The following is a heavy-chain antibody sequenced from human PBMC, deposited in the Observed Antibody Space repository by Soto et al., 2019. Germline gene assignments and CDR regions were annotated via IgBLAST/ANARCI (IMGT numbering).Heavy chain of an antibody. CDR1: GYSFTSYW. D-gene: IGHD4-4*01. CDR2: IYPGDSDT. Sequence: LGESLKISCKGSGYSFTSYWIGWVRQMPGKGLEWMGIIYPGDSDTRYSPSFQGQVTISADKSISTAYLQWSSLKASDTAMYYCARLSPMTTTHNWFDPWGQGTLVTVSS. CDR3: ARLSPMTTTHNWFDP. J-gene: IGHJ5*02. V-gene: IGHV5-51*01.